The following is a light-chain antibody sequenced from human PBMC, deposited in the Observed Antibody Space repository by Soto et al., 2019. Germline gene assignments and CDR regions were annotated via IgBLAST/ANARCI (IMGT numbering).Light chain of an antibody. V-gene: IGKV3-20*01. CDR1: QSVSSSY. CDR2: GAS. J-gene: IGKJ5*01. CDR3: QQYGSSPIT. Sequence: EIVLTQSPGTLSLSPGERATLSCRASQSVSSSYLSWYQQKPGPAPRLLIYGASSRATGIPEMISGSGSAADFTLTISRLEPEYFAVYYCQQYGSSPITFGQGTRLEIK.